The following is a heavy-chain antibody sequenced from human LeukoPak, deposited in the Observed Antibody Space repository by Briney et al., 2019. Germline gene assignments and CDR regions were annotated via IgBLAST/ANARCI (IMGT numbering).Heavy chain of an antibody. CDR3: ARVGDYYDSSGYYYAP. J-gene: IGHJ4*02. CDR2: ISAYNGNT. D-gene: IGHD3-22*01. Sequence: GASVKVSCKASGYTFTSYGISWVRQAPGQGLEWKGWISAYNGNTNYAQKLQGRVTMTTDTSTSTAYMELRSLRSDDTAVYYCARVGDYYDSSGYYYAPWGQGTLVTVSS. V-gene: IGHV1-18*01. CDR1: GYTFTSYG.